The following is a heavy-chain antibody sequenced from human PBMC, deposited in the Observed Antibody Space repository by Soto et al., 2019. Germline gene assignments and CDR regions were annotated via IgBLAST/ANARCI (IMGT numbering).Heavy chain of an antibody. Sequence: ASVKVSCKASGYTCTSYGISWVRQAPGQGLEWMGWISAYNGNTNYAQKLQGRVTMTTDTSTSTAYMELRSLRSDDTAVYYCAREENSGYDFDYWGKGTLVTVSS. D-gene: IGHD5-12*01. V-gene: IGHV1-18*01. CDR2: ISAYNGNT. CDR1: GYTCTSYG. CDR3: AREENSGYDFDY. J-gene: IGHJ4*02.